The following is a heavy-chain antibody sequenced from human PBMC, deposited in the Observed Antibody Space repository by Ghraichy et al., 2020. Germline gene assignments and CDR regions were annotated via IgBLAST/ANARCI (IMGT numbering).Heavy chain of an antibody. D-gene: IGHD3-10*01. CDR2: IWYDGSNK. CDR1: GFSFSTYG. CDR3: ARGRGYGSPGVFDY. J-gene: IGHJ4*02. Sequence: LSLTCAAPGFSFSTYGMHWVRQAPGKGLEWVAVIWYDGSNKYYAYSVKGRFTISRDDSKNTLFLQMNSLRAEDTAMYYCARGRGYGSPGVFDYWGQGTLVTVSS. V-gene: IGHV3-33*01.